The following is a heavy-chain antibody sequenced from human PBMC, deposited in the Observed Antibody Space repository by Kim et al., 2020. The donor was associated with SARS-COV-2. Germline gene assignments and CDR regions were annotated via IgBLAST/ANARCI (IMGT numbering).Heavy chain of an antibody. D-gene: IGHD6-13*01. J-gene: IGHJ6*02. CDR3: ARERAAAGTYYYGMDV. CDR2: IWYDGSNK. CDR1: GFTFSSYG. Sequence: GGSLRLSCAASGFTFSSYGRHWVRQAPGKGLEWVAVIWYDGSNKYYADSVKGRFTISRDNSKNTLYLQMTSLRAEDTAVYYCARERAAAGTYYYGMDVWGQGTTVTVSS. V-gene: IGHV3-33*01.